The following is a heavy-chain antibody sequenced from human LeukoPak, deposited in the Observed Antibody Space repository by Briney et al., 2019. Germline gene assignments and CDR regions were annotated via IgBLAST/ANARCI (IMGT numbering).Heavy chain of an antibody. Sequence: GGSLRLSCAASGFSFSTYAMSWVRQAPGKGLEWVSSISSSGDSTYYADAVKGRFTISRDNSKNTLYLQMNSLRAEDTGVYYRVGDVFVKLTSQTGVWGQGTLVAVSS. J-gene: IGHJ1*01. CDR1: GFSFSTYA. V-gene: IGHV3-23*01. D-gene: IGHD1-14*01. CDR3: VGDVFVKLTSQTGV. CDR2: ISSSGDST.